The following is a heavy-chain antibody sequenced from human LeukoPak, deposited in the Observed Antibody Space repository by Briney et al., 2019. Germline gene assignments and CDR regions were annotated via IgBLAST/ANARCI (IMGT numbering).Heavy chain of an antibody. V-gene: IGHV3-74*01. CDR1: GFTFSSYW. D-gene: IGHD5-12*01. CDR3: AREGATDWYFHL. Sequence: GSLRLSCAASGFTFSSYWMHWVRQAPGKGLVWVSRINSDGSSTSYADSVKGRFTISRDNAKNTLYLQMSSLRAEDTAVYYCAREGATDWYFHLWGRGTLVTVSS. J-gene: IGHJ2*01. CDR2: INSDGSST.